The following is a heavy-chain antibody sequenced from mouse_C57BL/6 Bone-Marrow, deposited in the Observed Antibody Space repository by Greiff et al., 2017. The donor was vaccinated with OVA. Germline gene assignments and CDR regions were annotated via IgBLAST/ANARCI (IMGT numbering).Heavy chain of an antibody. CDR3: AGGTTVVDY. CDR1: GYAFSSSW. Sequence: VKLQESGPELVKPGASVKISCKASGYAFSSSWMNWVKQRPGKGLEWIGRIYPGDGDTNYNGKFKGKATLTADKSSSTAYMQLSSLTSEDSAVYFCAGGTTVVDYWGQGTTLTVSS. V-gene: IGHV1-82*01. D-gene: IGHD1-1*01. J-gene: IGHJ2*01. CDR2: IYPGDGDT.